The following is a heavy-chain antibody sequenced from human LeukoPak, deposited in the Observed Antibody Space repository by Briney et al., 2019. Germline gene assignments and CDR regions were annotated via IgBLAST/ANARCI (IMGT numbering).Heavy chain of an antibody. CDR1: GFTFSSYS. V-gene: IGHV3-23*01. D-gene: IGHD2-2*01. CDR2: ISGSGGST. J-gene: IGHJ4*02. Sequence: GGSLRLSCAASGFTFSSYSMNWVRQAPGKGLEWVSAISGSGGSTYYADSVKGRFTISRDNSKNTLYLQMNSLRAEDTAVYYCAKERVSEYQLLLLDYWGQGTLVTVSS. CDR3: AKERVSEYQLLLLDY.